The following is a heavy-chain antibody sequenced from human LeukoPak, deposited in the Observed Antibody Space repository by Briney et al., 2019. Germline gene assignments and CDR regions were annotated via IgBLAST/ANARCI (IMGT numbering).Heavy chain of an antibody. CDR2: ISYNSDTI. CDR3: ARGGSVFAYFFDY. V-gene: IGHV3-9*01. D-gene: IGHD3-10*01. J-gene: IGHJ4*02. CDR1: GFTFDDYA. Sequence: GGSLRLSCAASGFTFDDYAMHWVRQAPGKGLEWVSGISYNSDTIAYADSVKGRFTISRDNAKNSLYLQMSSLRAEDTAIYYCARGGSVFAYFFDYWGQGTLVTVSS.